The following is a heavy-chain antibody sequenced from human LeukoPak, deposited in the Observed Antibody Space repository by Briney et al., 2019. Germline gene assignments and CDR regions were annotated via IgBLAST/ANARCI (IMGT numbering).Heavy chain of an antibody. CDR2: ISSSSTYI. CDR3: ARAHNWKYGTFDY. V-gene: IGHV3-21*01. D-gene: IGHD1-7*01. Sequence: GGSLRLSCAASGFTFSSYSMNWVRQAPGKGLEWVSSISSSSTYIYYADSVKGRFTISRDNAKNSLYLQMNSLRAEDTAVYYCARAHNWKYGTFDYWGQGTLVTVSS. J-gene: IGHJ4*02. CDR1: GFTFSSYS.